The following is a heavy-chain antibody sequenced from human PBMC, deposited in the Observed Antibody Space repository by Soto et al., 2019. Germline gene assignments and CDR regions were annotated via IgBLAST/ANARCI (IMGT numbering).Heavy chain of an antibody. J-gene: IGHJ5*02. CDR1: GGSISSSSYY. V-gene: IGHV4-39*01. D-gene: IGHD1-1*01. CDR2: IYYSGST. CDR3: AGDVAWNGRPVEDAGRNP. Sequence: QLQLQESGPGLVKPSETLSLTCTVSGGSISSSSYYWGWIRQPPGKGLEWIGSIYYSGSTYYNPSLKSRVTISVDTSKNQFSLKLSSVTAADTAVYYCAGDVAWNGRPVEDAGRNPWGQGTLVTVSS.